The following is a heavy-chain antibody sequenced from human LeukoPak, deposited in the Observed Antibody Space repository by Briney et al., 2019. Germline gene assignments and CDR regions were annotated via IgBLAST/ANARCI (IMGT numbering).Heavy chain of an antibody. CDR3: AKASSSLPYYFDY. Sequence: GGSLRLSCAASGFTFSSYGMHWVRQAPGKGLEWVAVIWYDGSNKYYADSVKGRFTISRDNSKNTLYLQMNSLRAEDTAVYYCAKASSSLPYYFDYWGQGTLVTVSS. J-gene: IGHJ4*02. D-gene: IGHD6-6*01. CDR2: IWYDGSNK. V-gene: IGHV3-33*06. CDR1: GFTFSSYG.